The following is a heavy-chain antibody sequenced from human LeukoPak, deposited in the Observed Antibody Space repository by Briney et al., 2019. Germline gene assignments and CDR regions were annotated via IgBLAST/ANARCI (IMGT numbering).Heavy chain of an antibody. V-gene: IGHV3-49*04. CDR2: IRSKAYGGTT. J-gene: IGHJ4*02. D-gene: IGHD3-22*01. CDR3: TRGRDDSSGYYPYYFDY. CDR1: GFTFGDYA. Sequence: GGSLRVSCTASGFTFGDYAMSWVRQAPGKGLEWVGFIRSKAYGGTTEYAASVKGRFTISRDDSKSIAYLQMNSLKTEDTAVYYCTRGRDDSSGYYPYYFDYWGQGTLVTVSS.